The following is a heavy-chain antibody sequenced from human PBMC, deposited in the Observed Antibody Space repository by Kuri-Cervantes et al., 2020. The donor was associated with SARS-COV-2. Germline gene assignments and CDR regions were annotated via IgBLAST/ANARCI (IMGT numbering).Heavy chain of an antibody. J-gene: IGHJ6*02. CDR2: ISGSGGST. CDR3: AKLAGSNYFYYYGIDV. V-gene: IGHV3-23*01. D-gene: IGHD4-11*01. Sequence: SLKISCAASGFTFSSYDMSWVRQAPGKGLEWVSAISGSGGSTYYADSVKGRITISRDNPKNTLYLQMNSLRAEDTAVYYCAKLAGSNYFYYYGIDVWGQGTTVTVSS. CDR1: GFTFSSYD.